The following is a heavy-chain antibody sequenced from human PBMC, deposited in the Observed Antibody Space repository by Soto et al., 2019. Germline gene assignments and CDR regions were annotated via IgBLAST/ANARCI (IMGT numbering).Heavy chain of an antibody. CDR3: AHRRPPTVTTSLDFDY. V-gene: IGHV2-5*02. D-gene: IGHD4-17*01. Sequence: QITLKESGPTLVKPTQTLTLTCTFSGFSLSTSGVGVGWIRQPPGKALEWLALIYWDDDKRYSPSLKSRLTITKDTSKHQVVLTMTNMDPVDTATYYCAHRRPPTVTTSLDFDYWGQGTLVTVSS. CDR2: IYWDDDK. J-gene: IGHJ4*02. CDR1: GFSLSTSGVG.